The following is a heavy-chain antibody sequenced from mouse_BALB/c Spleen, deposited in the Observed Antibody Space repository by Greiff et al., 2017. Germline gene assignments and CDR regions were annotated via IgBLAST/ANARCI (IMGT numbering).Heavy chain of an antibody. CDR2: INSNGGST. CDR1: GFTFSSYY. Sequence: EVKLVESGGGLVQPGGSLKLSCAASGFTFSSYYMSWVRQTPEKRLELVAAINSNGGSTYYPDTVKGRFTISRDNAKNTLYLQMSSLKSEDTALYYCARHTTVVAYYAMDYWGQGTSVTVSS. CDR3: ARHTTVVAYYAMDY. J-gene: IGHJ4*01. V-gene: IGHV5-6-2*01. D-gene: IGHD1-1*01.